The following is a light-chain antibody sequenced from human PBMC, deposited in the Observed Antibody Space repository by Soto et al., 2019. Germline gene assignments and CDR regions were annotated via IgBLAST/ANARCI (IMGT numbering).Light chain of an antibody. V-gene: IGLV1-40*01. J-gene: IGLJ2*01. CDR3: QSYDSSLSGSV. CDR1: SSNIGAGYD. Sequence: QSVLTQPPSVSGAPGQRVTISCTGSSSNIGAGYDVHWYQQLPGTAPKLLLYGNSNRLSGGPDRFSGSKSGTSASLAITGLQAEDEAYYYCQSYDSSLSGSVFGGGTKLTVL. CDR2: GNS.